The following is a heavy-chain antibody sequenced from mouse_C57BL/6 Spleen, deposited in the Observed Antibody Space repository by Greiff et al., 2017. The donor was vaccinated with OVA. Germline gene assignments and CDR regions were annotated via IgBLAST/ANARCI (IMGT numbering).Heavy chain of an antibody. CDR1: GYTFTDYE. CDR3: TRSTTVVATGNAMDY. CDR2: IDPETGGT. D-gene: IGHD1-1*01. J-gene: IGHJ4*01. V-gene: IGHV1-15*01. Sequence: VKLQESGAELVRPGASVTLSCKASGYTFTDYEMHWVKQTPVHGLEWIGAIDPETGGTAYNQKFKGKAILTADKSSSTAYMELRSLTSEDSAVYYCTRSTTVVATGNAMDYWGQGTSVTVSS.